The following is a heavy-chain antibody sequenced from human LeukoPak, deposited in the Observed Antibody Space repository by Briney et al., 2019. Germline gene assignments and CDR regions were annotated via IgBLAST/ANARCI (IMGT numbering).Heavy chain of an antibody. CDR3: VRDLRGYTYPFLDC. CDR2: ISGSGGST. J-gene: IGHJ4*02. V-gene: IGHV3-23*01. Sequence: PGGSLRLSCAASGFTFSSYAMSWVRQAPGKGLEWVSAISGSGGSTYYADSVKGRFTISRDNAKNSLYLQMNSLRDEDTAVYYCVRDLRGYTYPFLDCWGQGTLVTVSS. D-gene: IGHD5-18*01. CDR1: GFTFSSYA.